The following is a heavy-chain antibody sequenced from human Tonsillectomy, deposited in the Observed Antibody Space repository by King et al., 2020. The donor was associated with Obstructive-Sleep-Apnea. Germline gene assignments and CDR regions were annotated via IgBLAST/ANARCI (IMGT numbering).Heavy chain of an antibody. CDR2: INHSEST. D-gene: IGHD3-9*01. V-gene: IGHV4-34*01. CDR1: GGSFSGYY. Sequence: VQLQQWGAGLLKPSETLSLTCAVYGGSFSGYYWSWIRQPPGKGLEWIGEINHSESTNYNPSLTSRVTISVDTSNNPFSLTLSSVTAADTAVYYCARTYYDILTGYPYYFDYWGQGTLVTVSS. J-gene: IGHJ4*02. CDR3: ARTYYDILTGYPYYFDY.